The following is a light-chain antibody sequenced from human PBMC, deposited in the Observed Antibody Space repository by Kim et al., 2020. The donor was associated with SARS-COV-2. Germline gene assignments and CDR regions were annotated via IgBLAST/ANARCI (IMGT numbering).Light chain of an antibody. CDR1: SSDVGAYDY. Sequence: QSSTVTCTGSSSDVGAYDYVSWYQQHPNEAPKLIIYDVSNRPSGISDRFSGSKSGNTAALTISGLQAEDEAHYYCSSYTTPKKRVFGTGTKVTVL. CDR2: DVS. V-gene: IGLV2-14*03. J-gene: IGLJ1*01. CDR3: SSYTTPKKRV.